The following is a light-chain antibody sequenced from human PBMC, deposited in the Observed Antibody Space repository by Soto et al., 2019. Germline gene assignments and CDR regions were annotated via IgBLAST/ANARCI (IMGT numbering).Light chain of an antibody. V-gene: IGKV3-20*01. CDR3: QQYGSSLWT. Sequence: LTQSPGTLSLSPGEGATLSCRTSQRVDNNFVAWYQQKPGQAPRLLIYGASTRATGIPDRFSGSGFGTDFTLTITRLEPEDFAVYYCQQYGSSLWTFXLGT. CDR1: QRVDNNF. J-gene: IGKJ1*01. CDR2: GAS.